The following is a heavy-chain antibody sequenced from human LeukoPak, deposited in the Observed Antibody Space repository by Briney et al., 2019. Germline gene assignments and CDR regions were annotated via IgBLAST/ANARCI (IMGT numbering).Heavy chain of an antibody. CDR2: IIPIFGTA. Sequence: SVKVSCKASGGTFSSYAISWVRQAPGQGLEWMGGIIPIFGTANYAQKFQGRVTITADESTSTAYMELSSLRSEDTAVYYCARIHYDFWSGYYPDYYYYGMDIWGQGTTVTVSS. D-gene: IGHD3-3*01. CDR3: ARIHYDFWSGYYPDYYYYGMDI. J-gene: IGHJ6*02. CDR1: GGTFSSYA. V-gene: IGHV1-69*13.